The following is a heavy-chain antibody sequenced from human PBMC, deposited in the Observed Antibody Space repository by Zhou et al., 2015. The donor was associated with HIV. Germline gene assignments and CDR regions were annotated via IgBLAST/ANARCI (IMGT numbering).Heavy chain of an antibody. V-gene: IGHV1-8*01. CDR1: GYIFTDYD. Sequence: QVQLVQSGAELKKPGASVRVSCQASGYIFTDYDFVWVRQGTGQGLEWMGSMSPTTGTTGFAPKFRGRVSMSRDTSTDTAYMELSSLTSEDAAVYFCARSSVNHDYAFDLWGQGDKGYRLF. D-gene: IGHD3-16*01. CDR3: ARSSVNHDYAFDL. J-gene: IGHJ3*01. CDR2: MSPTTGTT.